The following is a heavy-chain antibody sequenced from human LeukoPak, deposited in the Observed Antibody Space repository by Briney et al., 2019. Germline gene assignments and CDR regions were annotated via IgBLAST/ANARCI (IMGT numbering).Heavy chain of an antibody. CDR1: GGSISSYY. CDR2: IYYSGST. D-gene: IGHD3-22*01. J-gene: IGHJ4*02. CDR3: VRHRGYYYDSSGYYYFDY. Sequence: SETLSLTCTVSGGSISSYYWSWIRQPPGKGLEWIGYIYYSGSTNYNPSLKSRVTISVDTSKNQFSLKLSSVTAADTAVYYCVRHRGYYYDSSGYYYFDYWGQGTLVTVSS. V-gene: IGHV4-59*08.